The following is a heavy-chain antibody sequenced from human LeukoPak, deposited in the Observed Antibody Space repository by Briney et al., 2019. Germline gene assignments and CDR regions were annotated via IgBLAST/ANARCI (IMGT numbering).Heavy chain of an antibody. J-gene: IGHJ4*02. D-gene: IGHD3-3*01. CDR3: ATNEWSGYYFEY. V-gene: IGHV4-39*01. Sequence: SETLSLTCTVSGGSISSSSYYWGWIRQPPGKGLEWIGSIYSSGSTYYNPSLKSRVTISVDTSKNQFSLKLSSVAAADTAVYYCATNEWSGYYFEYWGQGTLVPVSS. CDR2: IYSSGST. CDR1: GGSISSSSYY.